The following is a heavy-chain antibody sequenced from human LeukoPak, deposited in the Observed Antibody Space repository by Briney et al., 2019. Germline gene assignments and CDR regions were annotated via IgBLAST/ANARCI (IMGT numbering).Heavy chain of an antibody. CDR2: INHSGST. CDR1: GGSFSGYY. J-gene: IGHJ6*04. CDR3: ARGRYCSGGSCYSPYYYYYGMDV. D-gene: IGHD2-15*01. Sequence: PSETLSLTCAVYGGSFSGYYWSWIRQPPGKGLEWIGEINHSGSTNYNPSLKSRVTISVDTSKNQFSLKLSSVTAADTAVYYCARGRYCSGGSCYSPYYYYYGMDVWGKGTTVTVSS. V-gene: IGHV4-34*01.